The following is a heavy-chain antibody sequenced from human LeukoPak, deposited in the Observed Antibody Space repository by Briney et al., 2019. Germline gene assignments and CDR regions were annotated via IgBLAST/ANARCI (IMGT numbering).Heavy chain of an antibody. Sequence: ASVKVSCKASGYDFTKYAVQWVRQAPGQRLEWMGWIDAGNGRTKYSQDFQGRVTMTTDTSTSTAYMELRSLRSDDTAVYYCAREIGRWFDPWGQGTLVTVSS. CDR1: GYDFTKYA. CDR3: AREIGRWFDP. J-gene: IGHJ5*02. D-gene: IGHD3-22*01. CDR2: IDAGNGRT. V-gene: IGHV1-3*01.